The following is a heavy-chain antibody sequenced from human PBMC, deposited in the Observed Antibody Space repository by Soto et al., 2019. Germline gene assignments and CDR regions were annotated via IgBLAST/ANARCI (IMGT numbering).Heavy chain of an antibody. CDR3: ARDAIAVAGITYYYCMDV. D-gene: IGHD6-19*01. CDR2: ISAYNGNT. J-gene: IGHJ6*02. CDR1: GYTFTSYG. Sequence: ASVKVSCKASGYTFTSYGISWVRQAPGQGLEWMGWISAYNGNTNYAQKLQGRVTMTTDTSTSTAYMELRSLRSDDTAVYYFARDAIAVAGITYYYCMDVWGQVTTVTVSS. V-gene: IGHV1-18*01.